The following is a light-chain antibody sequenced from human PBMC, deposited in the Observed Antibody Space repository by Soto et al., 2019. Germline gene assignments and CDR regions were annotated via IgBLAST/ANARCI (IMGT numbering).Light chain of an antibody. CDR2: EVI. Sequence: QSALTQPASVSGSPGQSITISCTGTSSDVGGSNYVSWYQQHPGKAPKLIIFEVIFRPSGISHRFFGSKSGNTASLTISGLQADDEADYYCCSYRSDVVLFGGGTKLTVL. CDR3: CSYRSDVVL. V-gene: IGLV2-14*01. CDR1: SSDVGGSNY. J-gene: IGLJ2*01.